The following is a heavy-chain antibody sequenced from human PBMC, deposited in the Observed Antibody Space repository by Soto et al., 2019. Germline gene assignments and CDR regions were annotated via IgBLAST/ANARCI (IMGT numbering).Heavy chain of an antibody. J-gene: IGHJ4*02. V-gene: IGHV4-61*08. D-gene: IGHD3-22*01. Sequence: SATLSLTCTVSGGSISSGGYYWSWIRQHPGKGLEWIGYIYDSGSTNYNPSLKSRVTISVDTSKSQFSLKLSSVTAADTAVYYCARDRAYYESSGLYFDYWGQGTLVTVPQ. CDR3: ARDRAYYESSGLYFDY. CDR1: GGSISSGGYY. CDR2: IYDSGST.